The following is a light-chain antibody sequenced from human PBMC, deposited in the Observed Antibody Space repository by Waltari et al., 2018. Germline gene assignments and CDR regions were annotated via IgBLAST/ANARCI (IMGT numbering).Light chain of an antibody. CDR3: SSYATGNTVV. CDR1: SSGVGGYDY. J-gene: IGLJ2*01. Sequence: QSGLTQPAPAAASPARSFTISCSGTSSGVGGYDYVAWYQQRPGEAPKLIFYDVSGRPSGISNRFSASKSGSTASLTISGLQADDEGDYFCSSYATGNTVVFGGGTKVTVL. CDR2: DVS. V-gene: IGLV2-14*03.